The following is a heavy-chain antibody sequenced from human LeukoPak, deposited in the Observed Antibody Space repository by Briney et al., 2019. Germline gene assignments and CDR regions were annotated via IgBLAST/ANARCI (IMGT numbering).Heavy chain of an antibody. Sequence: SETLSLTCTVSGGSISSSSYYWGWIRQPPGNGLEWIGSIYYSGSTNYNPSLKSRVTISIDTSKNQFSLKLTSVTAADTAVYYCARGLSHSYYYMDVWGKGTTVTISS. J-gene: IGHJ6*03. CDR3: ARGLSHSYYYMDV. CDR1: GGSISSSSYY. D-gene: IGHD6-19*01. CDR2: IYYSGST. V-gene: IGHV4-39*07.